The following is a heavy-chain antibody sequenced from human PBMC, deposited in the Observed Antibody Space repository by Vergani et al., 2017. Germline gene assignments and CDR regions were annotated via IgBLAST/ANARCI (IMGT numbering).Heavy chain of an antibody. V-gene: IGHV3-23*01. CDR1: GFTFSSYD. CDR3: AKDLSDGGDYGLFDY. Sequence: EVQLLESGGGLVQPGGSLRLSCAASGFTFSSYDMSWVRQAPGKGLEWVSAISGSGGSTYYADSVKCLFTISRDNSKNPLYLQMNSLRSEDTAVYYCAKDLSDGGDYGLFDYWGQGTLVTVSS. D-gene: IGHD4-17*01. J-gene: IGHJ4*02. CDR2: ISGSGGST.